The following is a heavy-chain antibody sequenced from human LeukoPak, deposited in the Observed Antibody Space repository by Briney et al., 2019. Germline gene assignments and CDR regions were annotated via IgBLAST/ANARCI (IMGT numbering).Heavy chain of an antibody. CDR2: ISYDGNNK. D-gene: IGHD5-12*01. J-gene: IGHJ4*02. CDR1: GFTFTTYD. V-gene: IGHV3-30*18. CDR3: AKDDSGYLYYFDY. Sequence: GGSLRLSCAASGFTFTTYDIHWVRQAPGKGLEWVALISYDGNNKYYADSVKGRFTISRDNSKNTLYLQMNSLRAEDTAVYYCAKDDSGYLYYFDYWGQGTLVTVSS.